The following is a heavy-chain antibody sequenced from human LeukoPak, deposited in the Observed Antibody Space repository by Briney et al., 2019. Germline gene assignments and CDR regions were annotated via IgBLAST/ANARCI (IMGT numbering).Heavy chain of an antibody. CDR2: IYYSGST. J-gene: IGHJ3*02. Sequence: SETLSLTCTVSGGSISSYYWSWIRQPPGKGLEWIGYIYYSGSTNYNPSLKSRVTISVDTSKNQFSLKLSSVTAADTAVYYCARPNSSSWYRDAFDIWGQGTMVTVSS. V-gene: IGHV4-59*12. D-gene: IGHD6-13*01. CDR1: GGSISSYY. CDR3: ARPNSSSWYRDAFDI.